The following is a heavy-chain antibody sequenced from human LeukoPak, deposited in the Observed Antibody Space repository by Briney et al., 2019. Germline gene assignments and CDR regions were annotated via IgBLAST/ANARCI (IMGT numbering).Heavy chain of an antibody. V-gene: IGHV3-23*01. Sequence: PGGSLRLSCAASGFTFSSYAMSWVRQAPGKGLEWDSAISGSGGSTYYADSVEGRFTISRVNSKNTLYPQMNSLGAEDTAVYYCAKGRVELRYYYYYMDVWGKGTTVTVSS. CDR3: AKGRVELRYYYYYMDV. D-gene: IGHD1-7*01. J-gene: IGHJ6*03. CDR1: GFTFSSYA. CDR2: ISGSGGST.